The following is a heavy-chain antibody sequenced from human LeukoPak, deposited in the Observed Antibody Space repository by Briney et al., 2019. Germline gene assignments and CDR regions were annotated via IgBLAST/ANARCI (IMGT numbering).Heavy chain of an antibody. J-gene: IGHJ6*02. CDR1: GGSISSGGYY. CDR3: ARADCSSTSCRSIYYYYYYGMDV. Sequence: SETLSLTCTVSGGSISSGGYYWSWIRQHPGKGLEWLGYIYYSGCTYYNPSLKSRVTISVDTSKNQFSLKLSSVTAADTAVYYCARADCSSTSCRSIYYYYYYGMDVWGQGTTVTVSS. V-gene: IGHV4-31*03. CDR2: IYYSGCT. D-gene: IGHD2-2*01.